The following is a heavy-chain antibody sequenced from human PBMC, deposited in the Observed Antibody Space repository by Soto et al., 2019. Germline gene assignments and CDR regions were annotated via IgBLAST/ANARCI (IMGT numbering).Heavy chain of an antibody. CDR3: ARGVRAWFDP. V-gene: IGHV4-59*01. CDR2: IYYSGST. J-gene: IGHJ5*02. Sequence: LSLTCTVSGGSISSYYWSWIRQPPGKGLEWIGYIYYSGSTNHNPSLKSRVTISVDTSKNQLSLKLSSVTAADTAVYYCARGVRAWFDPWGQGTLVTVSS. CDR1: GGSISSYY.